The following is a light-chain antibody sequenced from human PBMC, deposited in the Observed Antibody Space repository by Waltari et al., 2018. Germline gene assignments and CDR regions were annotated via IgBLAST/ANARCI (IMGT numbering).Light chain of an antibody. CDR3: MQTLEAPLT. CDR1: HSLLHSNGNTY. Sequence: DMMVTQSPLSLPVTPGEPAPISCRASHSLLHSNGNTYLEWYLQKPGQSPQLLIYLSYIRAPGVPDRFSGSGSGTDFTLKISRVEAEDVGVYYCMQTLEAPLTFGGGTKVEIK. CDR2: LSY. J-gene: IGKJ4*01. V-gene: IGKV2-28*01.